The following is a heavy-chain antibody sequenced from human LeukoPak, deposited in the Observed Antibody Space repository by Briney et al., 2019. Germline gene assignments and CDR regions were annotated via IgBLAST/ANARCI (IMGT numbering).Heavy chain of an antibody. J-gene: IGHJ4*02. CDR2: INPSGGST. D-gene: IGHD3-22*01. V-gene: IGHV1-46*01. CDR3: ARDRNPKYYYDSSGYLPLGY. Sequence: ASVTVSCKASGYTFTSYYMHWVRQDPGQGLEWMGIINPSGGSTSYAQKFQGRVTMTRDTSTSTVYMELSSLRSEDTAVYYCARDRNPKYYYDSSGYLPLGYWGQGTLVTVSS. CDR1: GYTFTSYY.